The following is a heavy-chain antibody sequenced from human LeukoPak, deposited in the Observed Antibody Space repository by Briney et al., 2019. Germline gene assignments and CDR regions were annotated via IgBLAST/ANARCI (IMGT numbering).Heavy chain of an antibody. CDR2: INQDGSDK. V-gene: IGHV3-7*01. J-gene: IGHJ4*02. CDR3: ATLKDSVTIFDN. Sequence: PGRSLRLSCAGSGIIFSCCWMSWVRQAPGEGLEWVASINQDGSDKRHADSVKDQFTISRDNAKSSVYLQMNSLRIEDTAVYYCATLKDSVTIFDNWGQGTLVTVSS. D-gene: IGHD4-17*01. CDR1: GIIFSCCW.